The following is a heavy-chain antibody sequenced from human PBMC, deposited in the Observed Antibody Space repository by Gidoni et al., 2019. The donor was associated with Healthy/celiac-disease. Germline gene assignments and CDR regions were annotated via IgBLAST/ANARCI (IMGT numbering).Heavy chain of an antibody. D-gene: IGHD2-15*01. CDR2: IYTSGST. Sequence: QVQLQESGPGLVKPSETLSLTCTVSGGSISSYYWSWIRQPPGKGLEWIGRIYTSGSTNDNPSLKSRVTMSVDTSKNQFSLKLSSVTAADTAVYYCARGGLCSGGSCYFSYYYGMDVWGQGTTVTVSS. CDR3: ARGGLCSGGSCYFSYYYGMDV. V-gene: IGHV4-4*07. J-gene: IGHJ6*02. CDR1: GGSISSYY.